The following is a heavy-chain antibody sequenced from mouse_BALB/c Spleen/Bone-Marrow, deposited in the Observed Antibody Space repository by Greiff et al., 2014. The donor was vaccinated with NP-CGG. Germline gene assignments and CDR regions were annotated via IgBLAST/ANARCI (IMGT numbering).Heavy chain of an antibody. Sequence: EVKLVESGGGLMQPGGSRKLSCAASGFTFSSFGMHWVRQAPEKGLEWVAYISSGSSTIYYADTVKGRFTISRDNPKNTLFLQMTSLRSEDTAMYYCARMYFDYWGQGTTLTVSS. V-gene: IGHV5-17*02. CDR3: ARMYFDY. J-gene: IGHJ2*01. CDR1: GFTFSSFG. CDR2: ISSGSSTI.